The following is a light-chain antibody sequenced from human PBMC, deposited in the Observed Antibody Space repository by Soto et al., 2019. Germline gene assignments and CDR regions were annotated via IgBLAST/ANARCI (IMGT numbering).Light chain of an antibody. J-gene: IGKJ5*01. CDR2: TAS. CDR3: QQAASFPIT. Sequence: IQITQSPSSGSASVGDRVTITWRASQGVSTWLAWYQQKPGKAPNLLIYTASSLQSGVPSRLSGSGSGTDFTLTINGLQPEDFATYYCQQAASFPITCGQGTRLEIK. CDR1: QGVSTW. V-gene: IGKV1-12*01.